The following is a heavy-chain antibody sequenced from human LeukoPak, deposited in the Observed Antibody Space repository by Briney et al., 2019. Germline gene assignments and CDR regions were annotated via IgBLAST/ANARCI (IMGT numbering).Heavy chain of an antibody. CDR3: ARDATAGSSGWYIDAFDI. J-gene: IGHJ3*02. Sequence: GGSLRLSCAASGFTFSSYAMSWVRQAPGKGLEWVSAISGSGGSTYYADSVKGRFTISRDNAKNSLYLQMNSLRAEDTAVYYCARDATAGSSGWYIDAFDIWGQGTMVTVSS. CDR1: GFTFSSYA. D-gene: IGHD6-19*01. CDR2: ISGSGGST. V-gene: IGHV3-23*01.